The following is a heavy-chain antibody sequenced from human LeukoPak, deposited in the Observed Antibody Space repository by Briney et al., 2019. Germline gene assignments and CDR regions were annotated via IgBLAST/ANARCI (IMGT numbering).Heavy chain of an antibody. J-gene: IGHJ5*02. D-gene: IGHD5-12*01. CDR3: ARGRLGYSSTNWFDP. V-gene: IGHV4-39*07. CDR1: GGSINNSSYY. CDR2: IYYGGST. Sequence: SETLSLTCTVSGGSINNSSYYWGWIRQPPGKGLEWIGSIYYGGSTYYNPSLKSRVTISVDTSKNQFSLKLSSVTAADTAVYYCARGRLGYSSTNWFDPWGQGTLVTVSS.